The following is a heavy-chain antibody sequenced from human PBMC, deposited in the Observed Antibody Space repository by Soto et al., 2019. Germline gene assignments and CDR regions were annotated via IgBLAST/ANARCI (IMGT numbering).Heavy chain of an antibody. Sequence: PGGSLRLYCADSGFPISTHRLTWVRQAPGKGLEWVANIKQDGSEEYDVDSVKGRFTSSRDNAKNSLFLQMNSLRAEDSAVYYCATASPLMMFGDLLSRLYLFYWGQVALVTVSS. D-gene: IGHD3-10*02. CDR1: GFPISTHR. CDR2: IKQDGSEE. V-gene: IGHV3-7*03. CDR3: ATASPLMMFGDLLSRLYLFY. J-gene: IGHJ4*02.